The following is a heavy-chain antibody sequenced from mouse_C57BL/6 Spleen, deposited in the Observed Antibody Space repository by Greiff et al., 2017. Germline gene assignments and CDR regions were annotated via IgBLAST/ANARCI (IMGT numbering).Heavy chain of an antibody. D-gene: IGHD1-1*01. CDR2: IDPSDSET. Sequence: QVQLQQPGAELVRPGSSVMLSCKASGYTFTSYWMHWVKQRPIQGLEWIGNIDPSDSETHYNQKFKDKAKLTVDKSSSTAYMQLSSLTSEDSAVYYCARRGTYYYGSPYYFDYWGQGTTLTVSS. CDR1: GYTFTSYW. J-gene: IGHJ2*01. CDR3: ARRGTYYYGSPYYFDY. V-gene: IGHV1-52*01.